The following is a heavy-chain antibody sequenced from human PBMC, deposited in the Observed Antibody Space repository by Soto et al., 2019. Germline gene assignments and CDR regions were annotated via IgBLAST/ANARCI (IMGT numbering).Heavy chain of an antibody. D-gene: IGHD6-19*01. CDR2: MNTIDSEA. CDR1: GYTFTTYW. CDR3: MRSPPRHYASGWPYFDY. Sequence: EVQLVQSGAEVKEPGESLKISCEASGYTFTTYWIGWVRQLPGKGLEWLGIMNTIDSEATYSPSFEGLDTFSADKSIDTAYLHWSNLEASDTAIYYCMRSPPRHYASGWPYFDYWGQGTRVTVSS. V-gene: IGHV5-51*01. J-gene: IGHJ4*02.